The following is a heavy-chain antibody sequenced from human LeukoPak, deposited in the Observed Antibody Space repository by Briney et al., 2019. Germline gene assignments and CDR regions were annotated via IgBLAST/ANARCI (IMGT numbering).Heavy chain of an antibody. V-gene: IGHV4-34*01. CDR1: GGSFSGYY. CDR3: ARGRPGFGAGEGSCFDY. D-gene: IGHD3-3*01. Sequence: SETLSLTCAVYGGSFSGYYWSWIRQPPGKGLDWIGEINHSGSTNYNPSLKSRVTISVDTSKNQFSLKLSSVTAADTAVYYCARGRPGFGAGEGSCFDYWGQGTLVTVSS. CDR2: INHSGST. J-gene: IGHJ4*02.